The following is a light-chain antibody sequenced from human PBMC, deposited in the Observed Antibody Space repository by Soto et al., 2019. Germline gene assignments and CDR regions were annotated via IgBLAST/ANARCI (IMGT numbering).Light chain of an antibody. CDR3: QQFGVSPT. Sequence: EIVLTQSPGTLSLSPGERATLSCRASQTISDTFLAWYQQKPGQAPRLLIYGASSRATDIPDRFIGTGSGTAFTLTIARLEPEDFAVYYCQQFGVSPTFGGGTKVEIK. CDR1: QTISDTF. CDR2: GAS. J-gene: IGKJ4*01. V-gene: IGKV3-20*01.